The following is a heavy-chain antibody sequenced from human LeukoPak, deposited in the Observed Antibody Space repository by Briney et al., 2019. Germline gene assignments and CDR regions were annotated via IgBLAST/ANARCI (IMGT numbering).Heavy chain of an antibody. CDR3: ARSGYCSGGSCYSGAFDI. D-gene: IGHD2-15*01. V-gene: IGHV1-18*01. J-gene: IGHJ3*02. CDR2: IGTYNGNT. Sequence: GASVKVSCKASGYTFTSYGISWVRQAPGQGLEWMGWIGTYNGNTNYAPKLQGRVTMTTDTSTSTAYMELRSPRSDDTAVYYCARSGYCSGGSCYSGAFDIWGQGTMVTVSS. CDR1: GYTFTSYG.